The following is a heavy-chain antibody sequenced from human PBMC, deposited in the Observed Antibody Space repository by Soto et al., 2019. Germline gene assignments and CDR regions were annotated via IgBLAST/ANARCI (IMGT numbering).Heavy chain of an antibody. CDR2: IYYSGST. V-gene: IGHV4-30-4*01. J-gene: IGHJ3*02. CDR3: ARAVRGYCSSTSCYDDAFDI. D-gene: IGHD2-2*01. Sequence: SETLSLTCTVSGGSISSGDYYWSWIRQPPGKGLEWIGYIYYSGSTYYNPSHKSRVTISVDTSKNQFSLKLSSVTAADTAVYYCARAVRGYCSSTSCYDDAFDIWGQGTMVTVSS. CDR1: GGSISSGDYY.